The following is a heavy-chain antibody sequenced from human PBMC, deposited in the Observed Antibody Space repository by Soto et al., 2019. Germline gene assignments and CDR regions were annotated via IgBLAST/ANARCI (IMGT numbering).Heavy chain of an antibody. Sequence: SQTLSLTCAISADSVSSNTAAWNWIRQSPSRGLEWRGRTYYRSKWYNDYAVSVKSRITINPDTSKNQFSLHLNSVTPEDTALYYCVRDVGFDFDYWGLGTLVTVSS. CDR3: VRDVGFDFDY. D-gene: IGHD1-26*01. J-gene: IGHJ4*02. CDR1: ADSVSSNTAA. CDR2: TYYRSKWYN. V-gene: IGHV6-1*01.